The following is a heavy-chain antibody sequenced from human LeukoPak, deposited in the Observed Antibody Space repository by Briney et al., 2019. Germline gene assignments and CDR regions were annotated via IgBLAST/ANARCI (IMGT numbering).Heavy chain of an antibody. CDR3: AVSGNGTFDY. CDR1: GYTFTGYY. V-gene: IGHV1-2*02. CDR2: MNPDSGGT. J-gene: IGHJ4*02. D-gene: IGHD4-23*01. Sequence: GSVKVSCKASGYTFTGYYIHWVRPAPGQGIEWMGWMNPDSGGTNYAQRFQGRVTMTRDTSISTAYMELSRLRSDDTAVYYCAVSGNGTFDYWGQGPLVTVSS.